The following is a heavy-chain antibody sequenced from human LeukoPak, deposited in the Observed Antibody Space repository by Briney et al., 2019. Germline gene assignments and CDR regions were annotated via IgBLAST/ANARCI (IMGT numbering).Heavy chain of an antibody. J-gene: IGHJ4*02. D-gene: IGHD4-17*01. V-gene: IGHV1-2*02. CDR2: INPNSGGT. CDR3: AGDKATVTTFDY. CDR1: GYTFTSYD. Sequence: ASVKVSCKASGYTFTSYDINWVRQATGQGLEWMGWINPNSGGTNYAQKFQGRVTMTRDTSISTAYMELSRLRSDDTAVYYCAGDKATVTTFDYWGQGTLVTVSS.